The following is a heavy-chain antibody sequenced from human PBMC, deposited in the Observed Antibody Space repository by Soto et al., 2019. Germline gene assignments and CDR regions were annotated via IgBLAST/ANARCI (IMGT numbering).Heavy chain of an antibody. CDR3: ARPRQQLVLGGWFDP. V-gene: IGHV1-69*13. CDR1: GGTFSSYA. D-gene: IGHD6-13*01. Sequence: ASVKVSCKASGGTFSSYAISWVRQAPGQGLEWMGGIIPIFGTANYAQKFQGRVTITADESTSTAYMELSSLRSEDTAVYYCARPRQQLVLGGWFDPWGQGTLVTVSS. CDR2: IIPIFGTA. J-gene: IGHJ5*02.